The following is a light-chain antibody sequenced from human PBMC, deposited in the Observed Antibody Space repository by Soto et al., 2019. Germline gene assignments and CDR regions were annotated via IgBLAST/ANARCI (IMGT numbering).Light chain of an antibody. CDR3: QYYNDYCWT. J-gene: IGKJ1*01. CDR2: ETS. V-gene: IGKV1-5*03. CDR1: QTISSW. Sequence: DIQLTQSPSTLSASVGDRVTITCRASQTISSWLAWYQQKPGKAPNLLIYETSNLESGVPSRFSGSGSGTEFTPTSSSLQPDYFANYYCQYYNDYCWTFGQGTKVEIK.